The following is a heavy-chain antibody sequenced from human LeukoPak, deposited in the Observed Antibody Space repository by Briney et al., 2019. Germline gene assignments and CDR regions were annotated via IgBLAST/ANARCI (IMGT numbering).Heavy chain of an antibody. D-gene: IGHD6-19*01. V-gene: IGHV3-30*18. CDR2: ISSDGTNK. Sequence: GGSLRLSCAPSGFTFSAFGMHWVRQAPGKGLEWVAVISSDGTNKYYTDSVKGRFTISRDNSKNTLYMQMNSLRAEDTAVYSCAKSRLYSSGSADYWGQGTLVTVSS. CDR1: GFTFSAFG. J-gene: IGHJ4*02. CDR3: AKSRLYSSGSADY.